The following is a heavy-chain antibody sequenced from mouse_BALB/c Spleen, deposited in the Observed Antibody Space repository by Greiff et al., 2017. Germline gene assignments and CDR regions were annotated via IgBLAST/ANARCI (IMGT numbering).Heavy chain of an antibody. CDR2: IYPGDGDT. CDR3: ASGRYDYDDWGYFDV. CDR1: GYTFTSYW. V-gene: IGHV1-87*01. D-gene: IGHD2-4*01. Sequence: VQLQQSGAELARPGASVKLSCKASGYTFTSYWMQWVKQRPGQGLEWIGAIYPGDGDTRYTQKFKGKATLTADKSSSTAYMQLSSLASEDSAVYYCASGRYDYDDWGYFDVWGAGTTVTVSS. J-gene: IGHJ1*01.